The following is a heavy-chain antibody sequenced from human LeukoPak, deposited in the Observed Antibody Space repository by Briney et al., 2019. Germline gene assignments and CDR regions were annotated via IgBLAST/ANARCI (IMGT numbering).Heavy chain of an antibody. CDR1: GGSISSNNW. CDR3: ARLNSYGYGIDY. CDR2: IYHSGST. Sequence: PSETLSLTCAVSGGSISSNNWWSWVRQPPGKGLEWIGEIYHSGSTNYNPSLKSRVTISVDKSKNQFSLKLSSVTAADTAVYYCARLNSYGYGIDYWGQGTLVTVSS. V-gene: IGHV4-4*02. D-gene: IGHD5-18*01. J-gene: IGHJ4*02.